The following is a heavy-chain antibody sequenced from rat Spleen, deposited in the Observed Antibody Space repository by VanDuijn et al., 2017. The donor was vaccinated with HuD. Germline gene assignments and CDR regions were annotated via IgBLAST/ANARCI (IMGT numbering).Heavy chain of an antibody. J-gene: IGHJ3*01. Sequence: QVQLKESGPGLVQPSQTLSLTCTVSGCSLTNHNVHRIRQSTGKGLEWMGIIWTGGITDYNSALKSRLSISRDTSKRQVFLKMNSLQTEDIATYFCTRDHSYWGSYYPGGFAYWGQGTLVTVSS. CDR3: TRDHSYWGSYYPGGFAY. D-gene: IGHD1-12*02. CDR1: GCSLTNHN. CDR2: IWTGGIT. V-gene: IGHV2-30*01.